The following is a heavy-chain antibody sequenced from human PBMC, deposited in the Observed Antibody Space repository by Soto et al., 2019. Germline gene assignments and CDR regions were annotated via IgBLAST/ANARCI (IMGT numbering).Heavy chain of an antibody. CDR3: AREGPAPYYYYGMDV. Sequence: QVQLVQSGGEVKKPGASVKVSCKTSGYSFTTYGISWVRQAPGQGLEWMGWISAYNGNTNYAQKLQDRVTMTTDTSKSTAYMELRSLRSDDTDVYYCAREGPAPYYYYGMDVWGQGSTVTVSS. J-gene: IGHJ6*02. V-gene: IGHV1-18*01. CDR2: ISAYNGNT. CDR1: GYSFTTYG.